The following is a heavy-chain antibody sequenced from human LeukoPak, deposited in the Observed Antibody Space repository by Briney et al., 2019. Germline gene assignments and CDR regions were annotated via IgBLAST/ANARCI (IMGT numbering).Heavy chain of an antibody. CDR3: AKAGDGYNLFDY. D-gene: IGHD5-24*01. V-gene: IGHV3-30*02. J-gene: IGHJ4*02. Sequence: GGSLRLSCAASGFTFSSYGMHWVRQAPGKGLEWLTFIRYDGSNKYYADSVKGRFTISRDNSKNTLYLQMNSLRAEDTAVYYCAKAGDGYNLFDYWGQGTLVTVSS. CDR2: IRYDGSNK. CDR1: GFTFSSYG.